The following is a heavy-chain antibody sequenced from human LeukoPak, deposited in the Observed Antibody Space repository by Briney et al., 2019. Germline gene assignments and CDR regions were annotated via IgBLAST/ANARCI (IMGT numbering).Heavy chain of an antibody. CDR3: ARGTSPRYCSSTSCSYFDY. Sequence: SETLSLTCTVSGGSISSGSYYWGWLRQRAGTGLEWIGRIYTSGSTNYNPSLKSRVTISVDTSKNQFSLKLSSVTAADTAVYYCARGTSPRYCSSTSCSYFDYWGQGTLVTVSS. D-gene: IGHD2-2*01. J-gene: IGHJ4*02. V-gene: IGHV4-61*02. CDR1: GGSISSGSYY. CDR2: IYTSGST.